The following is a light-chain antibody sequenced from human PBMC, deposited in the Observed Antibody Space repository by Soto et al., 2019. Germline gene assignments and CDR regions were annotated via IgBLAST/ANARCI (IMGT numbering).Light chain of an antibody. J-gene: IGLJ1*01. CDR2: DVS. CDR1: SSDVGDYDY. CDR3: SSYSSSGTLYV. Sequence: QSVLTQPASVSGSPGQSITISCTGSSSDVGDYDYVAWYQQHQDKAPKLMIFDVSSRPSGVSNRFSGSKSGSTASLTISGLQAEDEADYFCSSYSSSGTLYVFGTGTKLTVL. V-gene: IGLV2-14*03.